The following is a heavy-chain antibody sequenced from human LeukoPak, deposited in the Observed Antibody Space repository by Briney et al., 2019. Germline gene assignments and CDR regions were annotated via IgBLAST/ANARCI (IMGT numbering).Heavy chain of an antibody. CDR1: GFTFSSYS. J-gene: IGHJ4*02. CDR3: ARRGYYCSSTSCHFDY. V-gene: IGHV3-21*01. D-gene: IGHD2-2*01. CDR2: ISSSSSYI. Sequence: PGGSLRLSCAASGFTFSSYSMNWVRQAPGKGLEWVSSISSSSSYIYHADSVKGRFTISRDNAKNSLNLQMNSLRAEDTAVYYCARRGYYCSSTSCHFDYWGQGTLVTVSS.